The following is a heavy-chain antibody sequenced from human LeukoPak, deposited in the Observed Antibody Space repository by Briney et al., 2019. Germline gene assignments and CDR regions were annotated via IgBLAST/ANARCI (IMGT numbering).Heavy chain of an antibody. CDR2: INPNSGGT. J-gene: IGHJ4*02. D-gene: IGHD1-26*01. Sequence: ASVKVSCKASGYTFTGYYMHWVRQAPGQGLEWMGWINPNSGGTNYAQKFQGRVTTTRDTSISTAYMELSRLRSDDTAVYYCARYSGSYQGSFDYWGQGTLVTVSS. CDR1: GYTFTGYY. CDR3: ARYSGSYQGSFDY. V-gene: IGHV1-2*02.